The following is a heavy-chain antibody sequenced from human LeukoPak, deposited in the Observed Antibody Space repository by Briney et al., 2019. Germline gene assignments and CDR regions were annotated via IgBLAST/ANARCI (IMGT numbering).Heavy chain of an antibody. Sequence: GSLRLSCAASGFTFSSYSMNWVRQAPGKGLEWVSYISSSSSTIYYADSVKGRFTISRDNAKNSLDLQMNSLRAEDTAVYYCARVSSSGWFEDDYWGQGTLVTVSS. CDR1: GFTFSSYS. CDR2: ISSSSSTI. J-gene: IGHJ4*02. V-gene: IGHV3-48*01. D-gene: IGHD6-19*01. CDR3: ARVSSSGWFEDDY.